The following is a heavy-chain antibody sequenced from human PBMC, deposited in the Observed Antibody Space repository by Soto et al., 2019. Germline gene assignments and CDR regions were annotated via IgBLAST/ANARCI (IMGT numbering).Heavy chain of an antibody. CDR2: ISWNSGNI. CDR1: GFTFDDYA. D-gene: IGHD1-1*01. V-gene: IGHV3-9*01. CDR3: ATDASITTTYLAH. J-gene: IGHJ4*02. Sequence: PGGSLGLSCAASGFTFDDYAMHWVGLAPGKGLEWVSSISWNSGNIDYADSVKGRFTVSRDNAKNSLYLQMNSLRSEDTAMYYCATDASITTTYLAHWGQGTLVTVSS.